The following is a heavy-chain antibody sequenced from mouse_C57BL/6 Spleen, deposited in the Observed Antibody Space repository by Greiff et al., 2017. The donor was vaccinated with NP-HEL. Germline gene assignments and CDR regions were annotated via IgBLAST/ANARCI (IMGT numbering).Heavy chain of an antibody. J-gene: IGHJ2*01. D-gene: IGHD6-1*01. V-gene: IGHV5-12*01. CDR1: GFTFSDYY. Sequence: EVQLVESGGGLVQPGGSLKLSCAASGFTFSDYYMYWVRQTPEKRLEWVAYISNGGGSTYYPDTVKGRFTISRDNAKNTLYLQMSRLKSEDTAMYYCARQGQRGDFDYWGQGTTLTVSS. CDR3: ARQGQRGDFDY. CDR2: ISNGGGST.